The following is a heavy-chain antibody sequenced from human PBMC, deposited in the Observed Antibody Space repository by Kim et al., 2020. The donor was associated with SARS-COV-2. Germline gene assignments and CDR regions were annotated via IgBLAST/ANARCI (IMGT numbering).Heavy chain of an antibody. CDR3: ARDLLGG. CDR1: GFTFSSYW. V-gene: IGHV3-74*01. J-gene: IGHJ4*02. Sequence: GGSLRLSCAASGFTFSSYWMHWVRQAPGKGLVWVSRSNSDGSTTSYADSVKGRFTISRDNAKKTLYLQMNSLRADDTAVYYCARDLLGGWGQATLVTVPS. D-gene: IGHD3-16*01. CDR2: SNSDGSTT.